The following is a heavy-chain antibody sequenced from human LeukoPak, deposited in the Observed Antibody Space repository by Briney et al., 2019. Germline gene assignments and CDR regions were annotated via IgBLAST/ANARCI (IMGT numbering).Heavy chain of an antibody. V-gene: IGHV1-2*02. D-gene: IGHD2-2*01. CDR1: GYTFTGYY. CDR3: ARELGYCSSTSCYAGALDI. CDR2: INPNSGGT. J-gene: IGHJ3*02. Sequence: RASVKVSCKASGYTFTGYYMHWVRQAPGQGLEWMGWINPNSGGTNYAQKFQGRVTMTRDTSISTAYMELSRLRSDDTAVYYCARELGYCSSTSCYAGALDIWGQGTMVTVSS.